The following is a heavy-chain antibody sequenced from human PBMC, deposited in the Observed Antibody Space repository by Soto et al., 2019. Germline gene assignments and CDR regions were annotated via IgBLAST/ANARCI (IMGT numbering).Heavy chain of an antibody. J-gene: IGHJ4*02. D-gene: IGHD1-26*01. CDR1: GLTFASYA. Sequence: PGGSLRLSCAASGLTFASYAMSWVRQAPGKGLEWVSAISGSGDTTYHADSVKGRFTISRDNSKNTLYLQMNSLRVEDTAVYYCAKDYRGPSISPRDDGYFDYWGQGALVTVS. CDR2: ISGSGDTT. V-gene: IGHV3-23*01. CDR3: AKDYRGPSISPRDDGYFDY.